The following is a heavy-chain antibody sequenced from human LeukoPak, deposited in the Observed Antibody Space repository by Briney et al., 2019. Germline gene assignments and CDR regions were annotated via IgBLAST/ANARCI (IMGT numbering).Heavy chain of an antibody. CDR1: GCTFDDYA. CDR2: ISWNSGSI. V-gene: IGHV3-9*03. J-gene: IGHJ4*02. D-gene: IGHD3-22*01. CDR3: GKSSTYYYDSSGYDY. Sequence: GRSLRLSCAASGCTFDDYAMHWVRQAPAKGLEWVSGISWNSGSIGYADPVKGRFTISRDNAKNSLYLQMNSLRAEDMALYYCGKSSTYYYDSSGYDYWGQGTLVTVSS.